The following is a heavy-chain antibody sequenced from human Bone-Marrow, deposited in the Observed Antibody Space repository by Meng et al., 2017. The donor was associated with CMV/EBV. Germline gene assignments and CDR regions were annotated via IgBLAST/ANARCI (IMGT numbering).Heavy chain of an antibody. CDR2: ISSSSSYI. D-gene: IGHD3-10*01. V-gene: IGHV3-21*01. Sequence: GESLKISCAASGFTFSSYEMNWVRQAPGKGLEWVSSISSSSSYIYYADSVKGRFTISRDNSKNTLYLEMNSLRTEDTAVFYCARIRSYHGSGSDPRDGFDIWGQGTMVTVSS. J-gene: IGHJ3*02. CDR1: GFTFSSYE. CDR3: ARIRSYHGSGSDPRDGFDI.